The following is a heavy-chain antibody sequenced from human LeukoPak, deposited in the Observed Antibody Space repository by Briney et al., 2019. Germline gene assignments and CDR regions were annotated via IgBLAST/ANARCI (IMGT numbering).Heavy chain of an antibody. V-gene: IGHV3-30*04. J-gene: IGHJ6*03. CDR1: GFTFSSYA. CDR3: ARGVGLYYYYYYMDV. D-gene: IGHD2-15*01. Sequence: GGSLRLSCAASGFTFSSYAMHWVRQAPGKGLEWVAVISYDGSNKYYADSVKGRFTISRDNSKNTLYLQMNSLRAEDTALYYCARGVGLYYYYYYMDVWGKGTTVTVSS. CDR2: ISYDGSNK.